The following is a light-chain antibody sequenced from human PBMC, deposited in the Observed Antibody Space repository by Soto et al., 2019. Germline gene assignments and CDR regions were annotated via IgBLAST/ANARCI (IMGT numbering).Light chain of an antibody. V-gene: IGKV1-5*03. J-gene: IGKJ5*01. CDR1: QSISSW. CDR2: KAS. CDR3: QQYNSYPIT. Sequence: QMTHSPSTLSASVGDGVTITCRASQSISSWLAWYQQKPGKAPKLLIYKASSLESGVPSRFSGSGSGTEFTLTISSLQPDDFATYYCQQYNSYPITFGQGTRLEIK.